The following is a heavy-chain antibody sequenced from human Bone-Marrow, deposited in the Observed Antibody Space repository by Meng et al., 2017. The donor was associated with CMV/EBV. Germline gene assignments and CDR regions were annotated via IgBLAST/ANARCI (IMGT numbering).Heavy chain of an antibody. CDR1: GFTFSSYS. CDR3: VSPLDTTVGRWNFGY. V-gene: IGHV3-21*01. D-gene: IGHD1-1*01. CDR2: IGSSGSDI. Sequence: GGSLRLSCAASGFTFSSYSMNWVRQAPGKGLGWVSYIGSSGSDISYPDSLKGPLTISRDNAKNSLYLQMNSLRAEYTAVYYCVSPLDTTVGRWNFGYWGQGTLVTVSS. J-gene: IGHJ4*02.